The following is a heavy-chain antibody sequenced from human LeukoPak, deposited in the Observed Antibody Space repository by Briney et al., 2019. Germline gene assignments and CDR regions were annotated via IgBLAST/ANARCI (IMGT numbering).Heavy chain of an antibody. D-gene: IGHD6-19*01. J-gene: IGHJ4*02. Sequence: ASVKVSCKASGYTFTGYYMHWVRQAPGQGLEWMGWINPNSGGTKYAQKFQGRVTMTRDTSISTAYMELSRLRSDDTAVYYCARAPVTGSGIYWGQGTLVTVSS. CDR2: INPNSGGT. V-gene: IGHV1-2*02. CDR3: ARAPVTGSGIY. CDR1: GYTFTGYY.